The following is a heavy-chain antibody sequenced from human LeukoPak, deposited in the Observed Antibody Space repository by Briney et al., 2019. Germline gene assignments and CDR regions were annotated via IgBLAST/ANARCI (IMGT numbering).Heavy chain of an antibody. CDR2: IYPGDSET. CDR1: GYRFTNYW. J-gene: IGHJ4*02. Sequence: GESLKISCKGSGYRFTNYWIGWVRQMPGKGLEWMGVIYPGDSETRYSPSFQGQVTISADKSISTAYLQWSSLKASDTAMYYCARRRDLYSGSYYPFDYWGQGTLVTVSS. V-gene: IGHV5-51*01. D-gene: IGHD1-26*01. CDR3: ARRRDLYSGSYYPFDY.